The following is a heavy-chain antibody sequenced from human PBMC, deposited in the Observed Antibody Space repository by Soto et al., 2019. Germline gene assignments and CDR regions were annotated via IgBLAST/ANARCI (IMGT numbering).Heavy chain of an antibody. CDR3: ARTETFGSLNWFDP. CDR2: MSPGSGDT. V-gene: IGHV1-8*01. CDR1: GYSFTNND. D-gene: IGHD3-16*01. Sequence: GASVKVSCKASGYSFTNNDVSWVRQATGQGLEWMGWMSPGSGDTGYAQKFQGRVTMTRDISIATAYMELSSLRSDDTAIYYCARTETFGSLNWFDPWGQGTLVTVSS. J-gene: IGHJ5*02.